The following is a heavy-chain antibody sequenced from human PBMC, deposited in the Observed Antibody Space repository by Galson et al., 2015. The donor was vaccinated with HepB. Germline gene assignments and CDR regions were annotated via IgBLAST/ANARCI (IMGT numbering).Heavy chain of an antibody. D-gene: IGHD4/OR15-4a*01. J-gene: IGHJ4*02. Sequence: SLRLSCAASGFTFNNYWMHWVRQAPGKGLVWVARIDNDGTGTDYGDAVKGRFTISIDNAKNTLYLVMSSLRADDTAVYFCARRQCIGASCYLDSWGQGTLVTVSS. CDR1: GFTFNNYW. V-gene: IGHV3-74*01. CDR2: IDNDGTGT. CDR3: ARRQCIGASCYLDS.